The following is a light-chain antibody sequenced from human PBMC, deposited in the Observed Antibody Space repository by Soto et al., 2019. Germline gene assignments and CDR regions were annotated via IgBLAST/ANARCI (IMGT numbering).Light chain of an antibody. CDR1: QSIRSW. CDR2: KAS. J-gene: IGKJ1*01. V-gene: IGKV1-5*03. Sequence: DIQMTQSPSTLSASVGDRVTITCRASQSIRSWLAWYQQKPGKAPKLLIYKASSLQSGVPSRFSDSGSETEFTLTISSLQPDDFATYFCQQYNTYPWTFGQVTKVEIK. CDR3: QQYNTYPWT.